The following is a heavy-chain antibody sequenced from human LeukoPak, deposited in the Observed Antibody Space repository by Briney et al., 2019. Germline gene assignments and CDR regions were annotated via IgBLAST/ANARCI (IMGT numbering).Heavy chain of an antibody. V-gene: IGHV3-30*04. Sequence: GRSLSLSCAASGFTFSSYAMHWVRQAPGKGLAWVAVISYDGSNKYYADSVKGRFTISRDNSKNTLYLQMNSLRAEDTAVYYCAELGITMIGGVWGKGTTVTISS. CDR3: AELGITMIGGV. J-gene: IGHJ6*04. CDR2: ISYDGSNK. D-gene: IGHD3-10*02. CDR1: GFTFSSYA.